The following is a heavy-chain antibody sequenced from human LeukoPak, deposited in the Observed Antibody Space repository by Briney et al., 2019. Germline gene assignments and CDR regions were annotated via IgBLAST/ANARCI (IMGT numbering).Heavy chain of an antibody. V-gene: IGHV4-34*01. D-gene: IGHD2-15*01. CDR2: VIHSGST. CDR1: GGSLTGYY. Sequence: SETLSLTCAVYGGSLTGYYWTWVRQPPGKGLEWVGEVIHSGSTTSNPHHKTRVTTSADTSTTQFSLSLRSVTAADTAVYYCVTGYSSGANCFRNNWFESWGQGTLVTVSS. CDR3: VTGYSSGANCFRNNWFES. J-gene: IGHJ5*01.